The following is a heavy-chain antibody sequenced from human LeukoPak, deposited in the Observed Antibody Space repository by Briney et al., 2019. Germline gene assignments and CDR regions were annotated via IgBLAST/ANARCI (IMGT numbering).Heavy chain of an antibody. CDR1: GGSFSGYY. CDR2: INHSGST. V-gene: IGHV4-34*01. D-gene: IGHD6-19*01. CDR3: ARLYSSGWYYWFDP. J-gene: IGHJ5*02. Sequence: SETLSLTCDVYGGSFSGYYWGWIRQPPGKGLEWIGEINHSGSTNYNPSLKSRVTISVDTSKNQFSLKLSSVTAADTAVYYCARLYSSGWYYWFDPWGQGTLVTVSS.